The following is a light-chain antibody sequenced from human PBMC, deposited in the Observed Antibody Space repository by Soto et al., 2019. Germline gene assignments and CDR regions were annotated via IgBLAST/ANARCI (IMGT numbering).Light chain of an antibody. Sequence: EIVLTQSPLTLSLSPGERATLSCRASQSVDTYLAWYQQKPGQAPRLLISNASNRATGIPARFSGSGSGTDFTLTISSLEPEDFAVYYCQQRSSWWTFGQGTKVEIK. CDR3: QQRSSWWT. J-gene: IGKJ1*01. CDR2: NAS. V-gene: IGKV3-11*01. CDR1: QSVDTY.